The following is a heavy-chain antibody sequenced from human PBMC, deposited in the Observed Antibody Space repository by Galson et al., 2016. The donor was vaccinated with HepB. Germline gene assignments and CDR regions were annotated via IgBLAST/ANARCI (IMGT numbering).Heavy chain of an antibody. CDR3: AKDSSSSNYYYGLDV. V-gene: IGHV3-23*01. J-gene: IGHJ6*02. Sequence: SLRLSCAASGFTFSSYAMSWVRQAPGKGLEWVSTISDSGVATNYADSVKGRFTISRDNSKNTLYLQMNSLRAEDTAIYYCAKDSSSSNYYYGLDVWGQGTTVTVSS. CDR1: GFTFSSYA. CDR2: ISDSGVAT. D-gene: IGHD6-6*01.